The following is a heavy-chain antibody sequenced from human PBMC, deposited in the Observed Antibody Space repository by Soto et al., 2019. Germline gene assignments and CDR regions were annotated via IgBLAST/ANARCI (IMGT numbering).Heavy chain of an antibody. J-gene: IGHJ6*02. V-gene: IGHV3-30*18. Sequence: HPGGSLRLSCAASGFTFSSYGVHWVRQAPGKGLEWVAVISYDGSNKYYADSVKGRFTISRDNSKNTLYLQMNSLRAEDTAVYYCAKDKDDILTGDSYYYGMDVWGQGTTVTVSS. CDR1: GFTFSSYG. D-gene: IGHD3-9*01. CDR2: ISYDGSNK. CDR3: AKDKDDILTGDSYYYGMDV.